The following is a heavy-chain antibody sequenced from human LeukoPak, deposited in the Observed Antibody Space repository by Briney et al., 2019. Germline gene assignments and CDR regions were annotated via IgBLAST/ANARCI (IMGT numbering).Heavy chain of an antibody. CDR2: IYYSGST. V-gene: IGHV4-59*08. CDR3: ASSSAMVTGSFDY. J-gene: IGHJ4*02. D-gene: IGHD5-18*01. Sequence: SEPVSLTCTVSGGSISSYYWSWIRQPPGEGLEWIGFIYYSGSTNQNRALKSRVTMSVDTSKNQFFLRLSSVTAADTAVYYCASSSAMVTGSFDYWGQGT. CDR1: GGSISSYY.